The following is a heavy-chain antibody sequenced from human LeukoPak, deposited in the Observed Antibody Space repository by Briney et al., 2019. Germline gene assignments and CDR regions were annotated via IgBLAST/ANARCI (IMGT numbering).Heavy chain of an antibody. V-gene: IGHV3-53*05. CDR3: AKMYYYGLRTPLQK. D-gene: IGHD3-10*01. J-gene: IGHJ4*02. CDR1: GFTVSSNY. CDR2: IYSGGST. Sequence: PGGSLRLSCAASGFTVSSNYMSWVRQAPGKGLEWVSVIYSGGSTYYADSVKGRFTISRDNSKNTLYLQMNSLRPEDTAVYYCAKMYYYGLRTPLQKWGQGTLVAVSA.